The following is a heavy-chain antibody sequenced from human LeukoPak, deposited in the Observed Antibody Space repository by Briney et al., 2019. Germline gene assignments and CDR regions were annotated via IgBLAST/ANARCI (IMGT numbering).Heavy chain of an antibody. J-gene: IGHJ6*03. CDR3: ARPQSDYYDSSGPPSDYMDV. Sequence: QSGGSLRLSCAASGFTFSSNWMSWVRQAPGKGLEWVANIKQDGSEKYYLDSVKGRFTISRDNAKNSLYLQMNSLRAEDTAVYYCARPQSDYYDSSGPPSDYMDVWGKGTTVTISS. CDR2: IKQDGSEK. D-gene: IGHD3-22*01. CDR1: GFTFSSNW. V-gene: IGHV3-7*01.